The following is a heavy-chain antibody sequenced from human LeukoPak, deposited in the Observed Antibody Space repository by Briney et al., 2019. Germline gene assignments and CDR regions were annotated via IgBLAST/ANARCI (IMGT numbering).Heavy chain of an antibody. CDR1: GFTFSSYS. J-gene: IGHJ4*02. CDR3: AKDLARAPHVTGGSDY. CDR2: ISSSSTTR. D-gene: IGHD7-27*01. Sequence: PGGSLRLSCAASGFTFSSYSMNWVRQAPGKGLQWVAYISSSSTTRYYADSVKGRFTVSRDNAKNTLYLQMNSLRAEDTAVYYCAKDLARAPHVTGGSDYWGQGTLVTVSS. V-gene: IGHV3-48*04.